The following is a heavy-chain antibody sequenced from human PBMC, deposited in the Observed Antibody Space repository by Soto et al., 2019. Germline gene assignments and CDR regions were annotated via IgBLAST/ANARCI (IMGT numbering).Heavy chain of an antibody. V-gene: IGHV1-69*13. D-gene: IGHD6-13*01. J-gene: IGHJ5*02. CDR2: IIPIFGTA. CDR3: ARGDSSSWPENWFDP. Sequence: RASVKVSCKASGGTFSSYAISWVRQAPGQGLEWMGGIIPIFGTANYAQKFQGRVTITADESTSTAYMELSSLRSEDTAVYYCARGDSSSWPENWFDPWGQGTLVTVSS. CDR1: GGTFSSYA.